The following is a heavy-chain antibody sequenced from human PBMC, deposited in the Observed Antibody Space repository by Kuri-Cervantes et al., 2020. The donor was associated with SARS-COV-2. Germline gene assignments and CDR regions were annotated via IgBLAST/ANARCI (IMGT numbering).Heavy chain of an antibody. CDR2: IYSGGST. V-gene: IGHV3-53*01. CDR1: GSTVSCNY. J-gene: IGHJ6*02. CDR3: ARQGYCSGGSCYSGAMDV. D-gene: IGHD2-15*01. Sequence: GESMMTSCAASGSTVSCNYMSWVRQAPGKGLEWVSVIYSGGSTYYADSVKGRFTISRDNAKKSLYLEMNSLRAEDTAVYYCARQGYCSGGSCYSGAMDVWGQGTTVTVSS.